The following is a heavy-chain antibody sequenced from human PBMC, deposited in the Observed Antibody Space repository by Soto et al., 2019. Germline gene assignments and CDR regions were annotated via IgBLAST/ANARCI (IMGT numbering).Heavy chain of an antibody. CDR1: GFTFSDYY. Sequence: QVQLVESGGGLVKPGGSLRLSCAASGFTFSDYYMSWIRQAPGKGLEWVSYISSSSSYTNYADSVKGRFTISRDNAKNSLYLQRNSLRAEDTAVYYCASPNYYGMDVWGQGTTVTVSS. V-gene: IGHV3-11*05. J-gene: IGHJ6*02. CDR3: ASPNYYGMDV. CDR2: ISSSSSYT.